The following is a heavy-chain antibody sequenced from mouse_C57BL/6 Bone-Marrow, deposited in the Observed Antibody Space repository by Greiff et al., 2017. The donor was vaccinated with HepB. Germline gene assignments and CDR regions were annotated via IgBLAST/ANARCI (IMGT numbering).Heavy chain of an antibody. CDR1: GFTFSSYT. Sequence: EVKLVESGGGLVKPGGSLKLSCAASGFTFSSYTMSWVRQTPEKRLEWVATISGGGGNTYYPDSVKGRFTISRDNAKTTLYLQMSSLRSEDTALYYCARRNYGSSLYAMDYWGQGTSVTVSS. D-gene: IGHD1-1*01. V-gene: IGHV5-9*01. CDR2: ISGGGGNT. CDR3: ARRNYGSSLYAMDY. J-gene: IGHJ4*01.